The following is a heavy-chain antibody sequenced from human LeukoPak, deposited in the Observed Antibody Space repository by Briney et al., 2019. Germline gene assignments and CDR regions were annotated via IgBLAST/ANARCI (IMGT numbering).Heavy chain of an antibody. Sequence: GGSLRLSCAASGFTFSSYGMHWVRQAPGKGLEWVAVISYDGSNKYYADSVKGRFTISRDNSKNTLYLQMNSLRAEDTAVYYCAKGGEMDASPIDWYFDLWGRGTLVTVSS. V-gene: IGHV3-30*18. CDR3: AKGGEMDASPIDWYFDL. CDR1: GFTFSSYG. D-gene: IGHD5-24*01. J-gene: IGHJ2*01. CDR2: ISYDGSNK.